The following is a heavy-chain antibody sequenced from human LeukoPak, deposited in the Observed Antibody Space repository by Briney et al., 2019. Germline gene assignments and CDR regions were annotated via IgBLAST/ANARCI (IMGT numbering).Heavy chain of an antibody. V-gene: IGHV4-4*07. J-gene: IGHJ6*03. CDR1: GGSISSYY. CDR3: ARVPYIGSSSHYYYYMDV. Sequence: SETLSLTCTVSGGSISSYYWSWIRQPAGKGLEWIGRIYTSGSTNYNPSLKSRVTISVDTSKNQFSLKLSSVTAADTAVYYCARVPYIGSSSHYYYYMDVWGKGTTVTVSS. D-gene: IGHD6-6*01. CDR2: IYTSGST.